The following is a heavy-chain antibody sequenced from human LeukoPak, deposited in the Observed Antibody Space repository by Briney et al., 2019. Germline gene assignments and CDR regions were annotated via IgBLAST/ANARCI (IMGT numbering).Heavy chain of an antibody. V-gene: IGHV3-30-3*01. Sequence: GGSLRLSCAASGFTFRNYVIHWVRQAPGKGLEWVAVTSSDLNVKLYADSVKGRSTISRDNSRSTLYLQMNSLRPEDTAIYYCAREGYYGSGSPPSLYFDYWGQGTLVTVSS. CDR3: AREGYYGSGSPPSLYFDY. D-gene: IGHD3-10*01. J-gene: IGHJ4*02. CDR1: GFTFRNYV. CDR2: TSSDLNVK.